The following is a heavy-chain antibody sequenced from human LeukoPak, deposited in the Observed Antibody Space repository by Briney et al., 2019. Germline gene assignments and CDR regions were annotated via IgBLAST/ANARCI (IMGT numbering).Heavy chain of an antibody. Sequence: SETLSLTCAVSGGSISSANWWSWVRQPPGKGLEWIGEIHHSGTTTYNPSLKSRVTISVDKSKNQFSLKLSSVTAADTAVYYCARDPAVSVVHVDAFDIWGQGTIVTVSS. J-gene: IGHJ3*02. D-gene: IGHD2-15*01. V-gene: IGHV4-4*02. CDR3: ARDPAVSVVHVDAFDI. CDR2: IHHSGTT. CDR1: GGSISSANW.